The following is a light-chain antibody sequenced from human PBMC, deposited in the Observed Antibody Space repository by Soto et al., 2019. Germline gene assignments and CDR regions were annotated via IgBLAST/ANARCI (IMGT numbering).Light chain of an antibody. CDR3: CSYAGGYSYV. CDR2: DVS. V-gene: IGLV2-11*01. CDR1: SSDIGGYDY. J-gene: IGLJ1*01. Sequence: QSVLTQPASVSGSPGQSITISCTGTSSDIGGYDYVSWYQQHPGKAPKLMIYDVSKRPSGVPDRFSGSKSGNTASLTISGLQAEDEADYYCCSYAGGYSYVFGTGTKSPS.